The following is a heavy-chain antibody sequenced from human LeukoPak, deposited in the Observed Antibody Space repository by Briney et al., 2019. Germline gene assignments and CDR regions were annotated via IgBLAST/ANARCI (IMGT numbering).Heavy chain of an antibody. CDR2: IYPGDSDT. V-gene: IGHV5-51*01. J-gene: IGHJ4*02. D-gene: IGHD1-26*01. CDR1: GYSFTSYW. Sequence: NAGESLKISCKGSGYSFTSYWIGWVRQMPGKGLEWMGIIYPGDSDTRYSPSFQGQVTISADKSISTAYLQWSSLKASDTAMYYCARPGMGATTPFDYWGQGTLVTVSS. CDR3: ARPGMGATTPFDY.